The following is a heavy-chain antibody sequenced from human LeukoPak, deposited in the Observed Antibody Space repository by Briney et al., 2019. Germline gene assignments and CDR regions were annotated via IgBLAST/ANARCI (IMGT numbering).Heavy chain of an antibody. J-gene: IGHJ3*02. Sequence: GGSLRLSCAASGFTVSSNYMSWVRQAPGKGLEWVSVIYSGGSTYYADSVKGRFTISRDNSKNTLYLQMNSLRAEDTAVYYCARDLAPINYDSWSGYYRNAFDIWGQGTMVTVSS. V-gene: IGHV3-66*02. CDR2: IYSGGST. CDR1: GFTVSSNY. D-gene: IGHD3-3*01. CDR3: ARDLAPINYDSWSGYYRNAFDI.